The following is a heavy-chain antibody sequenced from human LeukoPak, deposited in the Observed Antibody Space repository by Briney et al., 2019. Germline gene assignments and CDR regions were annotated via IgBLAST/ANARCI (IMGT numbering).Heavy chain of an antibody. Sequence: PGGSLRLSCAASGFTFSSYEMNWVRQAPGKGLEWVSYISSSGSTIYYADSVKGRFTISRDNSKNTLYLQMNSLRAEDTAVYYCAKAPRAFAGGIVSYYYYYMDVWGKGTTVTISS. CDR3: AKAPRAFAGGIVSYYYYYMDV. D-gene: IGHD1-26*01. CDR1: GFTFSSYE. V-gene: IGHV3-48*03. J-gene: IGHJ6*03. CDR2: ISSSGSTI.